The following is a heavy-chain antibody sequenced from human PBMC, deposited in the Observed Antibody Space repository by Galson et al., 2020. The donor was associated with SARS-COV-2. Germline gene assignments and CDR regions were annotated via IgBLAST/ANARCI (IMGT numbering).Heavy chain of an antibody. Sequence: TGGSLRLSCAASGFTFSDHYMDWVRQAPGKGLEWVGRTRNKANSYTTEYAASVKGRFTISRDDSKNSLYLQMNSLKTEDTAVYYCARESGSSSGGTYYYYGMDVWGQGTTVTVSS. D-gene: IGHD6-6*01. J-gene: IGHJ6*02. V-gene: IGHV3-72*01. CDR1: GFTFSDHY. CDR3: ARESGSSSGGTYYYYGMDV. CDR2: TRNKANSYTT.